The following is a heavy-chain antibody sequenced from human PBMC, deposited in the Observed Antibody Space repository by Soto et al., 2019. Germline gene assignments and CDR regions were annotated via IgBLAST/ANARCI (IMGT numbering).Heavy chain of an antibody. CDR3: AKMGGEVRLKRNAFDI. D-gene: IGHD3-16*01. J-gene: IGHJ3*02. CDR1: GFTFSSYA. Sequence: GGSLRLSCAAPGFTFSSYAMHWVRQAPGKGLEWVAVISYDGSNKYYADSVKGRFTISRDNSKNTLYLQMNSLRAEDTAVYYCAKMGGEVRLKRNAFDIWGLGTMVTVSS. CDR2: ISYDGSNK. V-gene: IGHV3-30-3*02.